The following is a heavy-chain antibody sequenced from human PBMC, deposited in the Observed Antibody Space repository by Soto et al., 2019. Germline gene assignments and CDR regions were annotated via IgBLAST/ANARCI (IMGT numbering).Heavy chain of an antibody. CDR1: GFSLTTSGVG. Sequence: QITLKESGPTVVKPTETLTLTCTFSGFSLTTSGVGVGWVRQSPGKAPDWLALIYWDDDKRYSTSLKSRLTITKDTSKNQVVLTMANVDPADTATYYCAHRVLRTVFGLVTTTAICFDFWRQGTPVVVSS. CDR2: IYWDDDK. J-gene: IGHJ4*02. V-gene: IGHV2-5*02. CDR3: AHRVLRTVFGLVTTTAICFDF. D-gene: IGHD3-3*01.